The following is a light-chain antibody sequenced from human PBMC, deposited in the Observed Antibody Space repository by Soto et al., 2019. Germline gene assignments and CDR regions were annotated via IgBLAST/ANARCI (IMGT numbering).Light chain of an antibody. V-gene: IGLV3-21*02. J-gene: IGLJ1*01. CDR2: DDS. CDR1: NIGSKS. Sequence: YELTQPPSVSVAPGQTARITFGGKNIGSKSVHWYQQKPGQAPVLVVYDDSDRPSGIPERFSGSNSGNTATLTISRVEAGDEADYYCQVWDSSSDHLYVFGTGTKVTVL. CDR3: QVWDSSSDHLYV.